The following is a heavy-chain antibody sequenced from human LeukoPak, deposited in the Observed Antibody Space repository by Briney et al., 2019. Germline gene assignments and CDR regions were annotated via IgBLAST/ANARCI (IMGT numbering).Heavy chain of an antibody. CDR1: GGSFSGYY. D-gene: IGHD3-10*01. CDR2: INHSGST. Sequence: PSETLSLTCAVYGGSFSGYYWSWIRQPPGKGLEWIGEINHSGSTNYNPSLKSRVTISVDTSKNQFSLKLSSVTAADTAVYYCARTLTMVRGVTRRGFDPWGQGTLVTVSS. CDR3: ARTLTMVRGVTRRGFDP. J-gene: IGHJ5*02. V-gene: IGHV4-34*01.